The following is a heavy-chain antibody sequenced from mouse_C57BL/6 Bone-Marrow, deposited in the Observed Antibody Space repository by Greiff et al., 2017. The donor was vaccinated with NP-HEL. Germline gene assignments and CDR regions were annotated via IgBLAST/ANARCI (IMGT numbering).Heavy chain of an antibody. CDR3: ARCGGPSREFDY. CDR1: GYTFTDYN. Sequence: EVQLQQSGPELVKPGASVKIPCKASGYTFTDYNMDWVKQSHGKSLEWIGDINPNNGGTIYNQKFKGKATLTVDKSSSTADMELRSLTSEDTAVYYCARCGGPSREFDYWGQGTTLTVSS. V-gene: IGHV1-18*01. D-gene: IGHD1-1*02. J-gene: IGHJ2*01. CDR2: INPNNGGT.